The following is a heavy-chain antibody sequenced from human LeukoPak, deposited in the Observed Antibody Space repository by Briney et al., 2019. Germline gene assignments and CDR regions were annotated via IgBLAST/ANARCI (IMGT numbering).Heavy chain of an antibody. CDR2: ISSSGSTI. V-gene: IGHV3-48*03. CDR3: ARVALVYYDSSGYPYFDY. J-gene: IGHJ4*02. CDR1: GFTFSSYE. Sequence: GGSLRLSCAASGFTFSSYEMNWVRQAPGKGLEWVSYISSSGSTIYYADSVKGRFTISRDNAKNSLYLQMNSLRAEDTAVYYCARVALVYYDSSGYPYFDYWGQGTLVTVSS. D-gene: IGHD3-22*01.